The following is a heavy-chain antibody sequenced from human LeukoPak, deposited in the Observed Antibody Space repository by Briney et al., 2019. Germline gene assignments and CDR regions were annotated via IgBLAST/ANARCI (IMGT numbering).Heavy chain of an antibody. V-gene: IGHV1-69*13. CDR3: ARIIDSSGYYSDYFDY. CDR1: GGTFSSYA. J-gene: IGHJ4*02. Sequence: ASVRVSCKASGGTFSSYAISWVRQAPGQGLEWMGGIIPIFGTANYAQKFQGRVTTTAGESTSTAYMELSSLRSEDTAVYYCARIIDSSGYYSDYFDYWGQGTLVTVSS. D-gene: IGHD3-22*01. CDR2: IIPIFGTA.